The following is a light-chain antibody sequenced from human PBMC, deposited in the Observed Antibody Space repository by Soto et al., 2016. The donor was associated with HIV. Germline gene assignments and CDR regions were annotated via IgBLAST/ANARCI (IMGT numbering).Light chain of an antibody. CDR2: ADT. CDR3: QVWDSSSDPLDVI. CDR1: NIETKS. Sequence: SYVLTQPPSVSVAPGKTARITCEGNNIETKSVHWYQQKTGQAPVLVVFADTDRPSGIPERFSGSNSGNTATPTITRVEAGDEADYFCQVWDSSSDPLDVIFGGGTKLTVL. V-gene: IGLV3-21*01. J-gene: IGLJ2*01.